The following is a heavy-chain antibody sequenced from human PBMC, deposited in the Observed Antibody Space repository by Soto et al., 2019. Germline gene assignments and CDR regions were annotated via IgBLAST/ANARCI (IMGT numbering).Heavy chain of an antibody. CDR3: ARNQPRKYSGSYYGLVY. J-gene: IGHJ4*02. CDR1: GFTFSSYS. CDR2: ISSSSSTI. V-gene: IGHV3-48*02. Sequence: GGSLRLSCAASGFTFSSYSMNWVRQAPGKGLEWVSYISSSSSTIYYADSVKGRFTISRDNAKNSLYLQMNSLRDEDTAVYYSARNQPRKYSGSYYGLVYWGQGTLVTVSS. D-gene: IGHD1-26*01.